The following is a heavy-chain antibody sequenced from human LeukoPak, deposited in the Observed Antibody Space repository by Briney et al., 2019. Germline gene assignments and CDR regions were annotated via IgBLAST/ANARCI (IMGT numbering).Heavy chain of an antibody. CDR3: ARDPGGYNYFDP. D-gene: IGHD1-14*01. J-gene: IGHJ5*02. Sequence: GGSLRLSCAASGFTVSSNYLSWVRQAPGKGLEWVSVFYSGGSTYYADSVKGRFTISRDNSKNTLYLQMSSLRAGDTAVYYCARDPGGYNYFDPWGQGTLVTVSS. V-gene: IGHV3-66*01. CDR2: FYSGGST. CDR1: GFTVSSNY.